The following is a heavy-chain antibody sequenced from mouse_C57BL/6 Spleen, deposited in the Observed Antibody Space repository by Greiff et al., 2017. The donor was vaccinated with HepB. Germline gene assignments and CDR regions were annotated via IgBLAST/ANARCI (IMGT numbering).Heavy chain of an antibody. D-gene: IGHD2-10*01. CDR2: IDPETGGT. Sequence: QVQLQQSGAELVRPGASVTLSCKASGYTFTDYEMHWVKQTPVHGLEWIGAIDPETGGTAYNQKFKGKAILTADKSSSTAYMELRSLTSEDSAVYYCTRREAYPDYWGQGTTLTVSS. V-gene: IGHV1-15*01. CDR1: GYTFTDYE. J-gene: IGHJ2*01. CDR3: TRREAYPDY.